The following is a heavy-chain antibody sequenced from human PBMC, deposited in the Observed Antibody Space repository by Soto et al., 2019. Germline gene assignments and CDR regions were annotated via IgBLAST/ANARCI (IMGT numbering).Heavy chain of an antibody. J-gene: IGHJ3*02. CDR1: GFTVSSNY. CDR2: IYSGGGT. V-gene: IGHV3-53*01. CDR3: ARDHTANGAFDI. Sequence: PGGSLRLSCAASGFTVSSNYMSWVRQAPGKGLEWVSAIYSGGGTYFADSVRGRFTISRDNSKNTLYLQMDSPRAEDTAFYYCARDHTANGAFDIWGQGTMVTVSS. D-gene: IGHD2-21*02.